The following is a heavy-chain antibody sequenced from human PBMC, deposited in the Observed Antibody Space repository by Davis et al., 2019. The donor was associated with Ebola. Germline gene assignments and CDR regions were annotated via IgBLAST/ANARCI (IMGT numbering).Heavy chain of an antibody. J-gene: IGHJ5*02. V-gene: IGHV4-39*01. D-gene: IGHD1-14*01. CDR2: IYYSGST. Sequence: PSETLSLTCTVSGGSITSSVYYWVWIRQPPGEGLEWIGTIYYSGSTFYKPSLQSRVTISVDTPKNQFSLRLTSVTAADTAVYYCARVGSLHTAEFDPWGQGTLVTVSS. CDR1: GGSITSSVYY. CDR3: ARVGSLHTAEFDP.